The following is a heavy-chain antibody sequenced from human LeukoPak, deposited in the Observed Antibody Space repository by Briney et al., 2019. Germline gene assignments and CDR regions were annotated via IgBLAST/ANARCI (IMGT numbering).Heavy chain of an antibody. V-gene: IGHV3-23*01. CDR1: GFTFSSYA. J-gene: IGHJ4*02. Sequence: QSGGSLRLSCAAYGFTFSSYAMSWVRQAPGKGLEWVSGISGSGDNTYYADSVKGRFTISRDNSKNTLYVQVNSLGTEDTAACYCAKGSYYDSSGSFYFDYWGQGTLVTVSS. D-gene: IGHD3-22*01. CDR2: ISGSGDNT. CDR3: AKGSYYDSSGSFYFDY.